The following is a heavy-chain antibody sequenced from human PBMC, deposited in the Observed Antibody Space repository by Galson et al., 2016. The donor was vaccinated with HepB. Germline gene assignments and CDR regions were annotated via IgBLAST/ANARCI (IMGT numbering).Heavy chain of an antibody. J-gene: IGHJ4*02. CDR3: TTTGYFDWLSGRRFDY. D-gene: IGHD3-9*01. CDR2: NKSKTDGGTT. CDR1: GFTFSNAW. V-gene: IGHV3-15*07. Sequence: SLRLSCAASGFTFSNAWMNWVRQAPGKGLEWVGRNKSKTDGGTTDYAAPVKGGFTISRDDSKNTLYLQMNSLKTEDTAIYYCTTTGYFDWLSGRRFDYWGQGILVTVSS.